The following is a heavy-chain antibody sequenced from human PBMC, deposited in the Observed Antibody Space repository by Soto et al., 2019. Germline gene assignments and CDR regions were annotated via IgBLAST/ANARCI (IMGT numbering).Heavy chain of an antibody. Sequence: SGPTLVNPTQTLTLTCTFSGFSLSSKGMRVSWIRQPPGKALEWLARIDWDDDKFYSPSLRTRLTICKDTSKNQVVLTMTNVDPMDTATYYCARSPGGFTVATYFFDYWGQGTLVTVSS. CDR3: ARSPGGFTVATYFFDY. D-gene: IGHD3-16*01. CDR1: GFSLSSKGMR. CDR2: IDWDDDK. V-gene: IGHV2-70*04. J-gene: IGHJ4*02.